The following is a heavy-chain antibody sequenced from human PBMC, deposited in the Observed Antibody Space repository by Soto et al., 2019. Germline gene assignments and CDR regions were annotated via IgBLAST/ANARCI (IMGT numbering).Heavy chain of an antibody. CDR2: ISHTGRT. CDR1: GSSITNSFY. J-gene: IGHJ4*02. D-gene: IGHD2-15*01. V-gene: IGHV4-38-2*02. CDR3: ARDPANLALAVAYFDS. Sequence: ETLSLTCRVSGSSITNSFYWGWIRQSPEKGLEWIGSISHTGRTSYNPSLKSRVSISVDTSKNQFSLTLTSVTAADTAVYYCARDPANLALAVAYFDSWGQGTLVTVSS.